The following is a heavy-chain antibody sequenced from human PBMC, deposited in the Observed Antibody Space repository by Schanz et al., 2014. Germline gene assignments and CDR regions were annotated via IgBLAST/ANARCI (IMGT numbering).Heavy chain of an antibody. Sequence: QVQLVQSGAEVKKPGASVKVSCKASGYTFSSYGITWVRQAPGQGLEWMGWINGYNGHTLYAQKFQGRVTMTTDTSTSTAYMDVSSLRSEDTAVYYCAGAFDSSGYYFDYWGQGTLVTVAS. CDR2: INGYNGHT. CDR1: GYTFSSYG. J-gene: IGHJ4*02. D-gene: IGHD3-22*01. CDR3: AGAFDSSGYYFDY. V-gene: IGHV1-18*01.